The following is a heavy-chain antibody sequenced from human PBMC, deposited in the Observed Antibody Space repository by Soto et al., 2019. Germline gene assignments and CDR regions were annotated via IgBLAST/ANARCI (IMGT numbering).Heavy chain of an antibody. Sequence: SATLSLTCAVFGGSFSGYYWSWIRQAPGKGLEWIGEISHSGSTNYNASLKSRVTISVDTSKNQFSLKLSSVTATDTAVYYCARGLVTAIAPDYYYYYGMDVWGQGTTVTVSS. CDR1: GGSFSGYY. D-gene: IGHD5-18*01. CDR3: ARGLVTAIAPDYYYYYGMDV. CDR2: ISHSGST. J-gene: IGHJ6*02. V-gene: IGHV4-34*01.